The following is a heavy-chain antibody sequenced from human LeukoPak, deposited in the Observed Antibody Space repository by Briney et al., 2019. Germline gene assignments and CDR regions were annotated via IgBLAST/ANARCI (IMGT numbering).Heavy chain of an antibody. CDR1: GYTFTSYG. CDR3: ARDLRPYYDSSGYPPGGY. D-gene: IGHD3-22*01. Sequence: ASVKVSCKASGYTFTSYGISWVRQAPGQGLEWMGWISAYNGNTNYAQKLQGRVTMTTDTSTSTAYMELRSPRSDDTAVYYCARDLRPYYDSSGYPPGGYWGQGTLVTVSS. V-gene: IGHV1-18*01. CDR2: ISAYNGNT. J-gene: IGHJ4*02.